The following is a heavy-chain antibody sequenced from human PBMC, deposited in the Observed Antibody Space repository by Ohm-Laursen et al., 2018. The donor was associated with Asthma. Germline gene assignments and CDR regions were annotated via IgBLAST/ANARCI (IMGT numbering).Heavy chain of an antibody. J-gene: IGHJ4*02. CDR3: AGDGMEWYLPAFDF. Sequence: SLRLSCAASGFTFRSYAMHWVRQAPGKGLEWVAVGGSYYDGGLKYYADSVNGRFTVSRDDSKNTLYLQMNSLRPDDTAVYYCAGDGMEWYLPAFDFWGQGTLVTVSS. CDR2: GGSYYDGGLK. V-gene: IGHV3-30-3*01. D-gene: IGHD3-3*01. CDR1: GFTFRSYA.